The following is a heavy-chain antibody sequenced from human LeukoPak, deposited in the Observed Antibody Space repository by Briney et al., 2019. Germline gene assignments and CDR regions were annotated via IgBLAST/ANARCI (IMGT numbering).Heavy chain of an antibody. CDR1: GGTFSSYA. V-gene: IGHV1-69*13. D-gene: IGHD6-13*01. CDR2: IIPIFGTA. Sequence: ASVKVSCKASGGTFSSYAISWVRQAPGQGLEWMGGIIPIFGTANYAQKFQGRVTITADESTSTAYMELSSLRSEDTAVYYCARGTYSSSSPHFDYWGQGTLVTVSS. CDR3: ARGTYSSSSPHFDY. J-gene: IGHJ4*02.